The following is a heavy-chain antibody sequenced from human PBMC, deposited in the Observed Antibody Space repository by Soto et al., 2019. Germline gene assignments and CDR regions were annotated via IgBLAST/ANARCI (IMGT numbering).Heavy chain of an antibody. V-gene: IGHV4-34*01. CDR2: INHSGST. Sequence: ETLSLTCAVYGGSFSGYYWSWIRQPPGKGLEWIGEINHSGSTNYNPSLKSRVTISVDTSKNQFSLKLSSVTAADTAVYYCARGARSITMVRGVIRPNDYWGQGTLVTVSS. CDR1: GGSFSGYY. CDR3: ARGARSITMVRGVIRPNDY. J-gene: IGHJ4*02. D-gene: IGHD3-10*01.